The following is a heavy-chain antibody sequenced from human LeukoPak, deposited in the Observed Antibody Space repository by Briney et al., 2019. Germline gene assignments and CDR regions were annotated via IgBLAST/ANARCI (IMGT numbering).Heavy chain of an antibody. CDR1: GFTFSSYA. D-gene: IGHD6-13*01. V-gene: IGHV3-30*04. CDR2: ISYDGSNK. J-gene: IGHJ3*02. CDR3: AKDMGIPYSSSWYGAFDI. Sequence: GRSLRLSCAASGFTFSSYAMHWVRQAPGKGLEWVAVISYDGSNKYYADSVKGRFTISRDNSKNTLYLQMNSLRAEDTAVYYCAKDMGIPYSSSWYGAFDIWGQGTMVTVSS.